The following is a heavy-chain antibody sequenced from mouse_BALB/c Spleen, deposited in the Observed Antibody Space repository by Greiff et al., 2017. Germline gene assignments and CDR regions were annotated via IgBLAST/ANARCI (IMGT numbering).Heavy chain of an antibody. CDR1: GFTFSSYG. J-gene: IGHJ2*01. Sequence: DVMLVESGGGLVQPGGSLKLSCAASGFTFSSYGMSWVRQTPDKRLELVATINSNGGSTYYPDSVKGRFTISRDNAKNTLYLQMSSLKSEDTAMYYCARETLSHYYGYYFDYWGQGTTLTVSS. CDR3: ARETLSHYYGYYFDY. V-gene: IGHV5-6-3*01. CDR2: INSNGGST. D-gene: IGHD1-2*01.